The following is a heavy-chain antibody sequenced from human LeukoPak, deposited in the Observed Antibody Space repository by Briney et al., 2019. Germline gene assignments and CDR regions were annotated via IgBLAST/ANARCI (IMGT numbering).Heavy chain of an antibody. Sequence: GGSLRLSCAAPGFTFSSYWMHWVRQAPGKGLVWVSRINSDGSSTSYADSVKGRFTISRDNAKNTLYLQMNSLRAEDTAVYYCAKGRITGTRNFDYWGQGTLVTVSS. CDR2: INSDGSST. V-gene: IGHV3-74*01. D-gene: IGHD1-20*01. CDR3: AKGRITGTRNFDY. J-gene: IGHJ4*02. CDR1: GFTFSSYW.